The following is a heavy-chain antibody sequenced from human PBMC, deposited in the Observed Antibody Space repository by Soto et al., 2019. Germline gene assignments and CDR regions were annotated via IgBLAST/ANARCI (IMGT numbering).Heavy chain of an antibody. J-gene: IGHJ4*02. CDR1: GYTFTSYA. D-gene: IGHD2-2*01. Sequence: ASVKVSCKASGYTFTSYAMHWVRQAPGQRLEWMGWINAGNGNTKYSQKFQGRVTITRDTSASTAYMELSSLRSEDTAVYYCARDGWVVPAATFDYWGQGTLVTVSS. V-gene: IGHV1-3*01. CDR2: INAGNGNT. CDR3: ARDGWVVPAATFDY.